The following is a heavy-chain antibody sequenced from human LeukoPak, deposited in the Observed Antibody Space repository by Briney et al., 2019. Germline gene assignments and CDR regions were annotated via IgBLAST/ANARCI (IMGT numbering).Heavy chain of an antibody. J-gene: IGHJ4*02. Sequence: GGSLRLSCAASGFTFRSYGMHWVRQAPGKGLEWVAFIRCDGDDKYYADSVKGRFTISRDNSKNTLYLQMNSLRAEDTAVYYCAKDGGYSGYDLDHWGQGSLVTVSS. CDR2: IRCDGDDK. V-gene: IGHV3-30*02. D-gene: IGHD5-12*01. CDR1: GFTFRSYG. CDR3: AKDGGYSGYDLDH.